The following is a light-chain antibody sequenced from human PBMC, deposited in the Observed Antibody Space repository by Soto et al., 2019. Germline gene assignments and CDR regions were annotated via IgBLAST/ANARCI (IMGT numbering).Light chain of an antibody. CDR3: QQFNNWPPWT. CDR1: QSVSNNN. Sequence: EIVLTQSPGTLSLSPGERATLSCRASQSVSNNNLAWYQQKPGQAPRLLIYAASTRATGIPARFSGSGSGTEFTLTISSLQSEDFAVYYCQQFNNWPPWTFGQGTKVDIK. V-gene: IGKV3-15*01. CDR2: AAS. J-gene: IGKJ1*01.